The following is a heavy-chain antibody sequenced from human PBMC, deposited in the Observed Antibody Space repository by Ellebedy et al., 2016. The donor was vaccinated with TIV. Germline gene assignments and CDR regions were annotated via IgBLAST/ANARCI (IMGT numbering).Heavy chain of an antibody. D-gene: IGHD3-10*01. CDR1: AFTFSDYY. Sequence: GESLKISCAASAFTFSDYYMSWIRQAKGKGLDVVSSISSSGTTIYYAEYVKGRFTISRDNAKNSLYLQMNSLRAEDTAVYYCAKDPASGYIYGSPWFDPWGQGTL. V-gene: IGHV3-11*01. J-gene: IGHJ5*02. CDR2: ISSSGTTI. CDR3: AKDPASGYIYGSPWFDP.